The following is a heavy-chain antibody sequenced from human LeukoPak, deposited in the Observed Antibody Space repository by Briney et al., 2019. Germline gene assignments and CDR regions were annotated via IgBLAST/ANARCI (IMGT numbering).Heavy chain of an antibody. V-gene: IGHV3-48*03. Sequence: QPGGSLRLFCAASGFTFSYCEMNWVRQAPGKGLEWVSYINSRGSTIYYADSVKGRFTISRDNGKNALYLQVNSLRAEDTAVYYCARGRAYRDGTDVWGQGTTVTVSS. CDR3: ARGRAYRDGTDV. CDR1: GFTFSYCE. CDR2: INSRGSTI. D-gene: IGHD1-26*01. J-gene: IGHJ6*02.